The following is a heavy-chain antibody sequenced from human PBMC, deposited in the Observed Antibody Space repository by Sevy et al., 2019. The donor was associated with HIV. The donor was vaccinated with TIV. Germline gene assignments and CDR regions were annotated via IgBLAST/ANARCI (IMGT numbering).Heavy chain of an antibody. J-gene: IGHJ4*02. CDR1: GGSISSGGYY. D-gene: IGHD3-10*01. CDR3: ARDNYGSGSFDY. V-gene: IGHV4-31*03. Sequence: SETLSLTCTVSGGSISSGGYYWSWIRQHTGKGLEWIGYIYYSGSTYYNPSLKSRVTISVDTSKNQFSLKLSSVTAADTAVYYCARDNYGSGSFDYWGQGTLVTVSS. CDR2: IYYSGST.